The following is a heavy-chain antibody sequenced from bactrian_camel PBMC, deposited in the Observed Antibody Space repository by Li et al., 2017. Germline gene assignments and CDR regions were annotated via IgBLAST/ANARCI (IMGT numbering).Heavy chain of an antibody. J-gene: IGHJ4*01. CDR2: INTSNTYS. Sequence: VQLVESGGGSVEAGESLGLSCVGSDFSRYYMAWFRQAPGKEREGVAAINTSNTYSYYADSVKGRFTISQDNAKNEGYLQMINLKPEDTAMYYCAAGPSVRPWRWFYAAEYNYWGQGTQVTVS. D-gene: IGHD1*01. CDR3: AAGPSVRPWRWFYAAEYNY. V-gene: IGHV3S63*01. CDR1: DFSRYY.